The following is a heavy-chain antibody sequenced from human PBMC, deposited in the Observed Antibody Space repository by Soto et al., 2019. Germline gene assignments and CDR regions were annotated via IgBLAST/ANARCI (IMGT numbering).Heavy chain of an antibody. V-gene: IGHV4-59*01. CDR3: ARGSARPGD. J-gene: IGHJ4*02. CDR1: GASISSYY. D-gene: IGHD6-6*01. Sequence: QVQLQESGPGLVKPSETLSLTCTVSGASISSYYWSWVRQPPGKGLEWIGYIYYSGDTNYNPSLKSRVTISVDTSKTQFSLKLSSVTAADTAVYYCARGSARPGDWGQGALVTVSS. CDR2: IYYSGDT.